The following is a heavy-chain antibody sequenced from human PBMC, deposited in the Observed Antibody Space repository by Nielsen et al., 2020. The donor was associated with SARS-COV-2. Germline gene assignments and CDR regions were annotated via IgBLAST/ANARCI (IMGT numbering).Heavy chain of an antibody. V-gene: IGHV4-59*08. CDR2: IYYSGST. CDR1: GGSISSYY. J-gene: IGHJ6*02. CDR3: GKQLVRYDYGMDV. D-gene: IGHD6-6*01. Sequence: SETLSLTCTVSGGSISSYYWSWIRQPPGKGLEWIGYIYYSGSTNYNPSLKSRVTISVDRSKNQFSLKLSSVTAADTAVYYCGKQLVRYDYGMDVWGQGTTVTVSS.